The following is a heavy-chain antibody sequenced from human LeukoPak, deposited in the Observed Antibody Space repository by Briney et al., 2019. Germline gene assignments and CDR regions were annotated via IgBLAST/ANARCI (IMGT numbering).Heavy chain of an antibody. V-gene: IGHV3-11*04. CDR3: ARDRRASPRNDY. CDR1: GFAFSDYY. Sequence: GGSLRLSCAASGFAFSDYYMSWIRQAPGKGLEWVSYISSSGSTIYYADSVKGRFTISRDNAKNSLVLQMNSLRVEDTAVYYCARDRRASPRNDYWGQGTLVTVSS. J-gene: IGHJ4*02. CDR2: ISSSGSTI.